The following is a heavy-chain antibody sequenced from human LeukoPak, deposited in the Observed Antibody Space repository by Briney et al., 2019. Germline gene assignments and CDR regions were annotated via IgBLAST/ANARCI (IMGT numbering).Heavy chain of an antibody. D-gene: IGHD4-17*01. CDR3: TRMTTGHDY. J-gene: IGHJ4*02. CDR1: GVSFNDYY. CDR2: INHSGYT. Sequence: SETLSLTCAVSGVSFNDYYWSWVRQTPGKGLEWIGEINHSGYTNDSPSLKSRVTLSIDTSRKQFSLNVRSVTVADTGIYYCTRMTTGHDYWGQGTLVTGSS. V-gene: IGHV4-34*01.